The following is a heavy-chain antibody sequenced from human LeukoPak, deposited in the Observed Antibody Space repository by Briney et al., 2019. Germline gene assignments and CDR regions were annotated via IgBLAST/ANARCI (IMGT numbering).Heavy chain of an antibody. V-gene: IGHV1-2*02. CDR2: INTNSGDT. Sequence: ASVKVSCKASGYTFTGYYMHWVRQAPGQGLEWMRWINTNSGDTNSAQKFQDRVTMTRDTYIITSYMELSRLRFDDTAVYYCARGSLRYFDYWGQGTLVTVSS. CDR1: GYTFTGYY. CDR3: ARGSLRYFDY. J-gene: IGHJ4*02. D-gene: IGHD3-10*01.